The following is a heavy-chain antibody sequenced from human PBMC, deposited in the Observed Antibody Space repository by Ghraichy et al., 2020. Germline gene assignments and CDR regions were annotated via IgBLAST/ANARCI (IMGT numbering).Heavy chain of an antibody. Sequence: GGSLRLSCAASGFSFSSYGMHWVRQAPGKGLEWVSFVRYDGANKYYGGFVKGRFTTSRDNSKNTLYLQMSSLGAEDTAVYYCVKDRMEYSSSPHTGWLVSWGQGTLVTVSS. CDR3: VKDRMEYSSSPHTGWLVS. D-gene: IGHD6-6*01. V-gene: IGHV3-30*02. CDR1: GFSFSSYG. J-gene: IGHJ5*01. CDR2: VRYDGANK.